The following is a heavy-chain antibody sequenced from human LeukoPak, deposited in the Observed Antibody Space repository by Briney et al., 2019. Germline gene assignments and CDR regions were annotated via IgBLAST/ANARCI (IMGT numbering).Heavy chain of an antibody. J-gene: IGHJ5*02. V-gene: IGHV3-23*01. CDR3: MRGATDTTRWFDP. CDR2: ISSSGGTT. CDR1: GFTFSSYG. Sequence: GGTLRLSCAASGFTFSSYGMSWVRQAPGRGLEWVAAISSSGGTTYYADSVKGRFTISRDNAKNSLYLQMNGLRAEDTAAYYCMRGATDTTRWFDPWGQGTLVTVSS. D-gene: IGHD1-7*01.